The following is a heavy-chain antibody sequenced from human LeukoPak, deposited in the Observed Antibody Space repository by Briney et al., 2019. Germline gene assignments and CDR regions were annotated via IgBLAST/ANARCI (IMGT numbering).Heavy chain of an antibody. CDR3: AKDLTGSYTIDY. V-gene: IGHV3-30*02. D-gene: IGHD2-2*02. J-gene: IGHJ4*02. Sequence: GGSLRLPCVASGFTFSGSGMHWVRQAPGKGLDGVTLLHLDGNHKYCTDSVKGRFTISRDISTNTLYLQMDSLRPEDTAVYYCAKDLTGSYTIDYWGQGTLVTVSS. CDR2: LHLDGNHK. CDR1: GFTFSGSG.